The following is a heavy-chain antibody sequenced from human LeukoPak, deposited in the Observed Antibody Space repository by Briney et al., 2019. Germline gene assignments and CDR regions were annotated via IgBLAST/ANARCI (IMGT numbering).Heavy chain of an antibody. Sequence: SETLSLTCTVSGGSISSYYWSWIRQPAGKGLEWIGRIYTSGSTNYNPFLKSRVTMSVDTSKNQFSLKLSSVTAADTAVYYCARDLAPVFAAAGTSYYYYYMDVWGKGTTVTVSS. CDR3: ARDLAPVFAAAGTSYYYYYMDV. D-gene: IGHD6-13*01. J-gene: IGHJ6*03. CDR1: GGSISSYY. V-gene: IGHV4-4*07. CDR2: IYTSGST.